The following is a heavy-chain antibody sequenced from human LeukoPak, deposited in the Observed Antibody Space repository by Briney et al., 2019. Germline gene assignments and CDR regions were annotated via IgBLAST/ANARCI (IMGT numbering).Heavy chain of an antibody. CDR2: ISSSGSAI. Sequence: GGSLRLSCAASGFPLSSYSMNWVRQAPGKGLEGVAYISSSGSAIYYVDSVKGRFTVSRDNDKNSLFLQMNSPRAEDTAVLYCVRVKGSYFDYWGQGALVTVSS. D-gene: IGHD2-15*01. CDR3: VRVKGSYFDY. CDR1: GFPLSSYS. J-gene: IGHJ4*02. V-gene: IGHV3-48*01.